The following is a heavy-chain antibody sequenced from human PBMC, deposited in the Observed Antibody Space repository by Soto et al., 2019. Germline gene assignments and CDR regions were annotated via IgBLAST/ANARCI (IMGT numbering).Heavy chain of an antibody. J-gene: IGHJ4*02. CDR2: IGAAGDT. D-gene: IGHD3-16*01. CDR1: GFTFSNYA. CDR3: AAGGVTSVAQFDS. V-gene: IGHV3-13*01. Sequence: EVQLVESGGGLVQPGGSLRLSCAASGFTFSNYAMHWVRQPTGKGLEWVSGIGAAGDTYYPGSVKGRFTISRENAKNSLYLQMNSPRAGDTAVYYCAAGGVTSVAQFDSWGQGTLVTVSS.